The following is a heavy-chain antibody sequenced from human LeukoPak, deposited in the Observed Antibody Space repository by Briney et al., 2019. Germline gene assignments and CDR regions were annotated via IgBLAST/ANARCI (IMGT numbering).Heavy chain of an antibody. J-gene: IGHJ4*02. V-gene: IGHV1-2*02. CDR1: GYTFTGYY. Sequence: GASVKVSCKASGYTFTGYYMHLVRQAPGQGLEWMGWINPNSGGTNYAQKFQGRVTMTRDTSISTAYMELSRLRSDDTAVYYCARLSTGVVPAARDYWGQGTLVTVSS. D-gene: IGHD2-2*01. CDR2: INPNSGGT. CDR3: ARLSTGVVPAARDY.